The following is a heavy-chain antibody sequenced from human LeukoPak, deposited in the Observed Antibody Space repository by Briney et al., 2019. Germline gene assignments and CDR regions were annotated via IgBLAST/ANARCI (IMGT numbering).Heavy chain of an antibody. Sequence: SETLSLTCTVSGGSISSSSYYWGWIRQPPGKGLEWIGSIYYSGNTYYNPSLKSRVTISVDTSKNQFSLKLSSVTAADTAVYYCARVVSYYDILTAVDGRWFDPWGQGTLVTVSS. CDR1: GGSISSSSYY. V-gene: IGHV4-39*07. CDR2: IYYSGNT. CDR3: ARVVSYYDILTAVDGRWFDP. J-gene: IGHJ5*02. D-gene: IGHD3-9*01.